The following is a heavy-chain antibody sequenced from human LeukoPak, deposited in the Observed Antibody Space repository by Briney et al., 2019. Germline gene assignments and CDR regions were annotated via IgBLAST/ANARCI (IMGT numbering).Heavy chain of an antibody. J-gene: IGHJ4*02. CDR2: IRSKAYGGTT. Sequence: GGSLRLSCAASGFTFSSYAMSWVRQAPGKGLEWVGFIRSKAYGGTTEYAASVKGRFTISRDDSKSTAYLQMNSLKTEDTAVYYCTPANGDYWGQGTLVTVSS. D-gene: IGHD1-1*01. CDR1: GFTFSSYA. CDR3: TPANGDY. V-gene: IGHV3-49*04.